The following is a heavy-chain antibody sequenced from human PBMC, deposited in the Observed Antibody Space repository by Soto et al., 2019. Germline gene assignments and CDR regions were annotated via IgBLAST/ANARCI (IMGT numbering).Heavy chain of an antibody. CDR3: AKDSGIAAPTLDY. J-gene: IGHJ4*02. Sequence: PGGSLRLSCAASGFTFSDYYMSWIRQAPGKGLEWVSYISGSGGSTYYADSVKGRFTISRDNSKNTLYLQMNSLRAEDTAVYYCAKDSGIAAPTLDYWGQGTLVTVSS. V-gene: IGHV3-23*01. D-gene: IGHD6-13*01. CDR1: GFTFSDYY. CDR2: ISGSGGST.